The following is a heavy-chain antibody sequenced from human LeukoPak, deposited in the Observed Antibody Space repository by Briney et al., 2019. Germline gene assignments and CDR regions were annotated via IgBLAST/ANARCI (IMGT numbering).Heavy chain of an antibody. CDR3: AKDRDDYVWGSYLGAFDI. CDR1: GFTFSSYA. V-gene: IGHV3-23*01. CDR2: ISGSGGST. D-gene: IGHD3-16*01. Sequence: GGSLRLSCAASGFTFSSYAMSWLRQAPGKGLEWVSLISGSGGSTYYADSVKGRLTISRDNLKNTLYLQMNSLRAEDTAVFYCAKDRDDYVWGSYLGAFDIWGQGTMVTVSS. J-gene: IGHJ3*02.